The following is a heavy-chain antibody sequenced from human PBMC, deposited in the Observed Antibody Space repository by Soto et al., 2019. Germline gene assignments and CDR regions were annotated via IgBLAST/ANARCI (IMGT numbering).Heavy chain of an antibody. CDR3: ARGGYYDSSGYYGWYFDL. Sequence: SETLSLTCTVSGGSISSYYWSWIRQSAGRGLEWIGRIQTSGSTNYNPSLKSRVTMSVDTSKNQFSLKLSSVTAADTAVYYCARGGYYDSSGYYGWYFDLWGRGTLVTVSS. J-gene: IGHJ2*01. D-gene: IGHD3-22*01. V-gene: IGHV4-4*07. CDR1: GGSISSYY. CDR2: IQTSGST.